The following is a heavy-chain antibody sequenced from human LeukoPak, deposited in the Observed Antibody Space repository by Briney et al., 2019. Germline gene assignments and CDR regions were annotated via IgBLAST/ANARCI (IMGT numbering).Heavy chain of an antibody. CDR1: GYRFTSYW. J-gene: IGHJ4*02. Sequence: GESLKISCKGSGYRFTSYWIGWGRQMPGKGLEWMGIIYPGDSDTRYSPSFQGQVTISADKSISTAYLQWSSLKASDTAMYYCARRTTYGSGTQNFDYWGQGTLVTVSS. CDR3: ARRTTYGSGTQNFDY. D-gene: IGHD3-10*01. V-gene: IGHV5-51*01. CDR2: IYPGDSDT.